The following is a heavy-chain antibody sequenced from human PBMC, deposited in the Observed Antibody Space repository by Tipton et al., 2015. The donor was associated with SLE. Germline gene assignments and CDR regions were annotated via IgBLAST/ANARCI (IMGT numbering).Heavy chain of an antibody. Sequence: TLSLTCTVSGGSISSHYWSWIRQPPGKELEWIGYIYYSGTTNYNPSLKSRVTISVDTPKNQFSLKLSSVTAADTAVYYCAKDPSPQTCSGTNCHGFWGQGTLVTVSS. D-gene: IGHD2-2*01. V-gene: IGHV4-59*11. J-gene: IGHJ4*02. CDR2: IYYSGTT. CDR1: GGSISSHY. CDR3: AKDPSPQTCSGTNCHGF.